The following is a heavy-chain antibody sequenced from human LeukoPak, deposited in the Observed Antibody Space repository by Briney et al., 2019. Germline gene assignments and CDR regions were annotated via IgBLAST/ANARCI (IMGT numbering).Heavy chain of an antibody. CDR2: INPNSGGT. CDR1: GYTFTGYY. D-gene: IGHD2-2*01. V-gene: IGHV1-2*02. Sequence: ASVKVSCKASGYTFTGYYLHWVRQAPGQGLEWMGWINPNSGGTNYAPKFQGRVTMTRDTSTSTAYMELSRLRSDDAAVYYCARITSYALGLWGQGTLVTVSS. CDR3: ARITSYALGL. J-gene: IGHJ4*02.